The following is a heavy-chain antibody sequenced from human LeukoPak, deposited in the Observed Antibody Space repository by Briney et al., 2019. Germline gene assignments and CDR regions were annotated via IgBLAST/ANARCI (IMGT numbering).Heavy chain of an antibody. CDR3: AKDPLVATIDDAFDI. J-gene: IGHJ3*02. V-gene: IGHV3-23*01. CDR1: GFTFSSYA. Sequence: GWSLRLSCAASGFTFSSYAMGWVHQAPGKGLEWVSAISGSGGSTYYADSVKGRFTISRDNSKNTLYLQINSLRAEDTAVYYCAKDPLVATIDDAFDIWGQGTMATVSS. CDR2: ISGSGGST. D-gene: IGHD5-12*01.